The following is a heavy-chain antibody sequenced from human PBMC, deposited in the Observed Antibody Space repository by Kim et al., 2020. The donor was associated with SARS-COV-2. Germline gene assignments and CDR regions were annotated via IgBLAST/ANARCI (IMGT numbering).Heavy chain of an antibody. Sequence: GGSLRLSCAASGFTFSSYGMHWVRQAPGKGLEWVAVISYDGSNKYYADSVKGRFTISRDNSKNTLYLQMNSLRAEDTAVYYCAKTREYYGSGSYIYYYYG. CDR2: ISYDGSNK. J-gene: IGHJ6*01. CDR3: AKTREYYGSGSYIYYYYG. CDR1: GFTFSSYG. D-gene: IGHD3-10*01. V-gene: IGHV3-30*18.